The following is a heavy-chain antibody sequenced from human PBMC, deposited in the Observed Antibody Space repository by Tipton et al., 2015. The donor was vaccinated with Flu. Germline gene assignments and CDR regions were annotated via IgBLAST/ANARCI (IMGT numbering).Heavy chain of an antibody. CDR1: GESFGIDHY. CDR3: ARRDYSNYVSEPKSWFDP. Sequence: LRLSCSVFGESFGIDHYWGWIRQPPGKGLEWIGNIHRSGSTYYNESLRSRVTISVDTFKNQFSLRLTSVTAADTAIYFCARRDYSNYVSEPKSWFDPWGRGTLVTVSS. CDR2: IHRSGST. J-gene: IGHJ5*02. D-gene: IGHD4-11*01. V-gene: IGHV4-38-2*01.